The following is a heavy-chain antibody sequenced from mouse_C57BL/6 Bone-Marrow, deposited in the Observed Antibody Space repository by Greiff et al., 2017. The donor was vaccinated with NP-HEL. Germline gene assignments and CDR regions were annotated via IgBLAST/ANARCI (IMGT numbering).Heavy chain of an antibody. J-gene: IGHJ4*01. D-gene: IGHD2-4*01. CDR3: ARKNSGYDYARGMDY. CDR2: INPNNGGT. V-gene: IGHV1-18*01. CDR1: GYTFTDYN. Sequence: EVQLQQSGPELVKPGASVKIPCKASGYTFTDYNMDWVKQSHGKSLEWIGDINPNNGGTIYNQKFKGKATLTVDKSSSTAYMELRSLTSEDTAVYYCARKNSGYDYARGMDYWGQGTSVTVSS.